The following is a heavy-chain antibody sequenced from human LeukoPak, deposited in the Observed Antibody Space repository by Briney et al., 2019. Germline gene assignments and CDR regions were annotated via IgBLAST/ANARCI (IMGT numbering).Heavy chain of an antibody. CDR1: GFTFSSYA. D-gene: IGHD4-23*01. CDR3: ARTTVVTLDDY. J-gene: IGHJ4*02. V-gene: IGHV3-33*08. Sequence: GRSLRLSCAASGFTFSSYAMHWVRQAPGKGLEWVAVIWYDGSNKYYADSVKGRFTISRDNSKNTLYLQMNSLRAEDTAVYYCARTTVVTLDDYWGQGTLVTVSS. CDR2: IWYDGSNK.